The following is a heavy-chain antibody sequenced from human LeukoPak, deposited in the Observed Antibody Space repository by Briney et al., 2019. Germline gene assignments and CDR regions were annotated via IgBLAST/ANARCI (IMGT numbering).Heavy chain of an antibody. CDR1: GGTFSSYA. V-gene: IGHV1-69*05. J-gene: IGHJ6*03. CDR3: ARGFYYYYYMDV. Sequence: SVKVSCKASGGTFSSYAISWVRQAPGQGPEWMGRIIPIFGTANYAQKFQGRVTITTDESTSTAYMELSSLRSEDTAVYYCARGFYYYYYMDVWGKGTTVTVSS. CDR2: IIPIFGTA.